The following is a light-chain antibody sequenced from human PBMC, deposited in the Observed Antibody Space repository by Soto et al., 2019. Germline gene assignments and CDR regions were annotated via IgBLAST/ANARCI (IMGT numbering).Light chain of an antibody. CDR1: SSDVGGYNY. J-gene: IGLJ1*01. CDR3: SSYTSSSIHYV. Sequence: QLVLTQPASVSGSPGQSITISCTGTSSDVGGYNYVSWYQQHPGKAPKLMIYEVSNRPSGVSNRFSGSKSGNTASLTISGLQAEDEADYYCSSYTSSSIHYVFGTGTKLTVL. CDR2: EVS. V-gene: IGLV2-14*01.